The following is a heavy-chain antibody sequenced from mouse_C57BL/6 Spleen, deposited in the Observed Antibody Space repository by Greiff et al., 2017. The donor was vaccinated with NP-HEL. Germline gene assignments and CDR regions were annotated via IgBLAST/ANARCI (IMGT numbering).Heavy chain of an antibody. D-gene: IGHD1-1*01. CDR3: ARSVYDGVS. Sequence: QVQLKESGPELVKPGASVKISCKASGYAFSSSWLNWVKQRPGKGLEWIGRIYPGDGDTNYNGKFKGKATLTADKSSSTAYMQLSSLTSEDSAFYFCARSVYDGVSGGQGTTLPVSS. J-gene: IGHJ2*01. CDR2: IYPGDGDT. CDR1: GYAFSSSW. V-gene: IGHV1-82*01.